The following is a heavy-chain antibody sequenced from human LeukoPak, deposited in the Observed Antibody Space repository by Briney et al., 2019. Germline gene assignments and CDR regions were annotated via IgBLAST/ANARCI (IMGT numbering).Heavy chain of an antibody. D-gene: IGHD1-7*01. CDR2: ISGSGGST. Sequence: GGSLRLSCEASGVTFSSYVMSWVRQAPGKGPEWVSGISGSGGSTYYADSVKGRFTISRDNSKNTLYLQMNSLRAEDTAVYYCAKVSRGTTVDYWGQGTLVTVSS. V-gene: IGHV3-23*01. CDR1: GVTFSSYV. J-gene: IGHJ4*02. CDR3: AKVSRGTTVDY.